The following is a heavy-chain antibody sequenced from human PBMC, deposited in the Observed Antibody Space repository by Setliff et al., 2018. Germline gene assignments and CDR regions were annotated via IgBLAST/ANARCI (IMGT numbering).Heavy chain of an antibody. J-gene: IGHJ2*01. Sequence: PSETLSLTCTVSGDSISSGYYYWDWIRQPPGKGLEWIGSIYYSGSTYYNPSLKSRVTIFVDTSKNQFSLSLHSVTAADTAVYYCARRRSSAFYWYFDLWVPETLLVTVSS. CDR1: GDSISSGYYY. D-gene: IGHD6-25*01. CDR2: IYYSGST. CDR3: ARRRSSAFYWYFDL. V-gene: IGHV4-39*01.